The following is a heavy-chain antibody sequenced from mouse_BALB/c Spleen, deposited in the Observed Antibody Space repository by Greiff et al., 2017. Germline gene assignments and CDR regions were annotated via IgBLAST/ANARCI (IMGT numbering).Heavy chain of an antibody. J-gene: IGHJ4*01. CDR3: ARITTATHYYAMDY. CDR2: ISYSGST. D-gene: IGHD1-2*01. Sequence: EVQLVESGPGLVKPSQSLSLTCTVTGYSITSDYAWNWIRQFPGNKLEWMGYISYSGSTSYNPSLKSRISITRDTSKNQFFLQLNSVTTEDTATYYCARITTATHYYAMDYWGQGTSVTVSS. CDR1: GYSITSDYA. V-gene: IGHV3-2*02.